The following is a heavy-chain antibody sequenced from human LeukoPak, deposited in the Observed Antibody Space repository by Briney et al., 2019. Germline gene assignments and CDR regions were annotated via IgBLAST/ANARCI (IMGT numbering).Heavy chain of an antibody. CDR1: GYSISSGYY. CDR3: ARASAGTGGFDY. V-gene: IGHV4-38-2*02. J-gene: IGHJ4*02. CDR2: IYHSGST. Sequence: PSETLSLTCTVSGYSISSGYYWGWIRPPPGKGLEWIGSIYHSGSTYYNPSLKSRVTISVDTSKNQFSLKLSSVTAADTAVYYCARASAGTGGFDYWGQGTLVTVSS. D-gene: IGHD6-19*01.